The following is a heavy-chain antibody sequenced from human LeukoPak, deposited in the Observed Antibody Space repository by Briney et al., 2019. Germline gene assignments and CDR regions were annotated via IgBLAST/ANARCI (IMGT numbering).Heavy chain of an antibody. CDR3: ARVDV. J-gene: IGHJ6*02. CDR1: GFTFSSYV. V-gene: IGHV3-30-3*01. CDR2: ISYDGSNK. Sequence: PGGSLRLSCAASGFTFSSYVMHWVRQAPGKGLEWVAVISYDGSNKYYADSVKGRFTISRDNSKNTLYLQMNSLRAEDTAVYYCARVDVWGQGTTVTVSS.